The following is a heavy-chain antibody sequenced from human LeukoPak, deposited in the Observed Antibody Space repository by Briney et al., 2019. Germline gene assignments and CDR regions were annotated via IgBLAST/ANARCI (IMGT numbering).Heavy chain of an antibody. CDR2: IYSSGNT. CDR1: GGSISSYD. Sequence: SETLSLTCTVSGGSISSYDWSWIRQPAGNGLDWIGCIYSSGNTNYNPSLKSRVTVSVDTSKNQFSLKLTSVTAADTAVYYCARVYDSTGYYVDYWGQGTPVTVSS. D-gene: IGHD3-22*01. CDR3: ARVYDSTGYYVDY. V-gene: IGHV4-4*07. J-gene: IGHJ4*02.